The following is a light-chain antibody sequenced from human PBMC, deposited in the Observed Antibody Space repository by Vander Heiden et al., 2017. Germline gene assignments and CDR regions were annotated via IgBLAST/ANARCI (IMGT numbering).Light chain of an antibody. CDR3: MQALQTPLYT. Sequence: DIVMPQSPLSLPVTPGEPASISCRSSQSLLHSNGYNYLDWYLQKPGQSPQLLIYLGSNRASGVPDRFSGSGSGTDFTLKISRVEAEDVEVYYCMQALQTPLYTFGQGTKLEIK. J-gene: IGKJ2*01. CDR1: QSLLHSNGYNY. CDR2: LGS. V-gene: IGKV2-28*01.